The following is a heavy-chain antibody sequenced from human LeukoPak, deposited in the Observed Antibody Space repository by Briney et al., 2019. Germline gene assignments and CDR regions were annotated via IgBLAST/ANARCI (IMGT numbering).Heavy chain of an antibody. CDR2: ISYDGSNK. CDR1: GFTFSSYA. Sequence: PGGSLRLSCAASGFTFSSYAMHWVRQAPGKGLEWVAVISYDGSNKYYADSVKGRFTISRDNSENTLYLQMNSLRAEDTAVYYCAKVKVDTAMVLLFDYWGQGTLVTVSS. J-gene: IGHJ4*02. CDR3: AKVKVDTAMVLLFDY. D-gene: IGHD5-18*01. V-gene: IGHV3-30-3*01.